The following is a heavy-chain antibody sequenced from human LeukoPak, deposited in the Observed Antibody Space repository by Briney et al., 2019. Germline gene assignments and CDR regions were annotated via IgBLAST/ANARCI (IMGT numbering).Heavy chain of an antibody. CDR2: IIPIFGTA. J-gene: IGHJ4*02. Sequence: ASVKVSCKASGGTFSSYAISWVRQAPGQGLEWMGRIIPIFGTANYAQKFQGRVTITTDESTSTAYMELSSLRSEDTAVYYCARDGCSSTGTRSGGSCFDLYWGQRYLVTVSS. V-gene: IGHV1-69*05. CDR1: GGTFSSYA. CDR3: ARDGCSSTGTRSGGSCFDLY. D-gene: IGHD2-15*01.